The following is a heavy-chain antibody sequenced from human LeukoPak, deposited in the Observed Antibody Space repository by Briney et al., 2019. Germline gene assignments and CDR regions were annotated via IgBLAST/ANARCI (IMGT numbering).Heavy chain of an antibody. CDR2: IIPIFGTA. CDR1: GGTFSSYA. J-gene: IGHJ4*02. V-gene: IGHV1-69*06. CDR3: ARPSSIAAAGPYYFDY. Sequence: SVKVSCKASGGTFSSYAISWVRQAPGQGLEWMGGIIPIFGTANSAQKFKGRVTITAAKSTTTAYMELSRLRAEDTALYYCARPSSIAAAGPYYFDYWGQGTLVTVSS. D-gene: IGHD6-13*01.